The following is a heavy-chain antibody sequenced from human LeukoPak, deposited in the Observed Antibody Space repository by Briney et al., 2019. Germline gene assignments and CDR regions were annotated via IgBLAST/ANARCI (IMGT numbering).Heavy chain of an antibody. V-gene: IGHV3-7*03. CDR3: ARGGGLDV. Sequence: GGSLGLSCAASGFTFSSYTMTWARRAPGKGLEWVASINHNGNVNYYVDSVKGRFTISRDNAKNSLYLQMSNLRAEDTAVYFCARGGGLDVWGQGATVTVSS. CDR1: GFTFSSYT. J-gene: IGHJ6*02. D-gene: IGHD3-16*01. CDR2: INHNGNVN.